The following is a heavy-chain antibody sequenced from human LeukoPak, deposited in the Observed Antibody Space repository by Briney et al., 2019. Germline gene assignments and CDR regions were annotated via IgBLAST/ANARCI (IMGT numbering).Heavy chain of an antibody. CDR3: AKKVGGVYAFDI. CDR2: ISGPGGST. Sequence: GGSLRLSCAASGFTFSSYSMNWVRQAPGKGLEWVSAISGPGGSTYYADSVKGRFTISRDDSKNTLYLQMNSLRAEDTAVYYCAKKVGGVYAFDIWGQGTMVTVSS. V-gene: IGHV3-23*01. J-gene: IGHJ3*02. D-gene: IGHD3-16*01. CDR1: GFTFSSYS.